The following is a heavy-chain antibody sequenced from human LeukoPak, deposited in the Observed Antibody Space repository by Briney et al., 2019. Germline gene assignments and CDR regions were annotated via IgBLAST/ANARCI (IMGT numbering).Heavy chain of an antibody. V-gene: IGHV1-2*02. CDR3: AREGVATIIEYWFDP. Sequence: ASLKGSCKASGYTFTGYYMHWVRQAPGQGLEWMGWINPNSGGTNYAQKIQGRVTMTRDTSISTAYMELSRLRSDDTAVYYCAREGVATIIEYWFDPWGQGTLVTVSS. D-gene: IGHD5-12*01. CDR1: GYTFTGYY. CDR2: INPNSGGT. J-gene: IGHJ5*02.